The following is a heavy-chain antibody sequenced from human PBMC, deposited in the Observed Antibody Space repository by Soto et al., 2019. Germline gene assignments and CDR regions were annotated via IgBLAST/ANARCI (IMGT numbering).Heavy chain of an antibody. CDR1: GFTVSSNY. V-gene: IGHV3-66*01. CDR2: IYSGGST. J-gene: IGHJ4*02. CDR3: ARDISGYSYGYGY. Sequence: EVQLVESGGGLVQPGGSLRLSCAASGFTVSSNYMSWVRQAPGKGLEWVSVIYSGGSTYYADSVKGRFTISRDNSKNSLYLHMNSLRAEDTAVYYCARDISGYSYGYGYWGQGTLVTVSS. D-gene: IGHD5-18*01.